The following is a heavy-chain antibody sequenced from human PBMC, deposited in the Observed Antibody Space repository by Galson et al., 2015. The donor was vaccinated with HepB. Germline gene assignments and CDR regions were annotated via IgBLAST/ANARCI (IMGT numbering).Heavy chain of an antibody. CDR1: GYTFTGYY. CDR2: INPNSGGT. J-gene: IGHJ4*02. CDR3: ARVTLLTGTTIDY. V-gene: IGHV1-2*02. Sequence: SVKVSCKASGYTFTGYYMHWVRQAPGQGLEWMGWINPNSGGTNYAQKFQGRVTMTRDTSISTAYMELSRLRSDDTAVYYCARVTLLTGTTIDYWGQGTLVTVSS. D-gene: IGHD1-7*01.